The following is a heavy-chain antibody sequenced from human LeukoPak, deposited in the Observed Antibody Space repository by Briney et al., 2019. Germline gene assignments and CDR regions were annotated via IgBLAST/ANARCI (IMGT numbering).Heavy chain of an antibody. Sequence: SETLSLTCVAYGGSFSGYQWSWIRQPPGKGLEWIGEITHSGRTKYNPSLKSRVSISGDTSDKQFSLKLSSVTAADTAVYYCARGLEYYDSSGYHYLDAFDLWGQGTMVTVSS. CDR1: GGSFSGYQ. CDR3: ARGLEYYDSSGYHYLDAFDL. V-gene: IGHV4-34*01. D-gene: IGHD3-22*01. CDR2: ITHSGRT. J-gene: IGHJ3*01.